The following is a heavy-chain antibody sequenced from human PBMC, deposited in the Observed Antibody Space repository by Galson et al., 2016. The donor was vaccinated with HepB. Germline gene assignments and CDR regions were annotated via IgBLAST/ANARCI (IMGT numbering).Heavy chain of an antibody. J-gene: IGHJ4*02. CDR1: GITLDDYI. V-gene: IGHV3-9*01. D-gene: IGHD3-16*01. Sequence: SLRLSCAASGITLDDYIMHWVRQTPGKGLEWVSGISWKSDAIGYADSVMGRFTISRDNAKNSLYLEMNSLRPDDTALYFCVKDKGYIWGTHRHFDYWGQGTPVTVSS. CDR2: ISWKSDAI. CDR3: VKDKGYIWGTHRHFDY.